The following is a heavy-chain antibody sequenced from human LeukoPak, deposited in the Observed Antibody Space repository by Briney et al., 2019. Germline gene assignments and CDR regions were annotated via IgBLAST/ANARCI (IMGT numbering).Heavy chain of an antibody. V-gene: IGHV1-69*05. CDR3: AVITYYDFWSGDY. CDR2: IIPIFGTA. D-gene: IGHD3-3*01. Sequence: SVKVSCKASGGTFSSYAISWVRQAPGQGLEWMGGIIPIFGTANYAQKFQGRVTITTDESTSTAYMELSSLRSEDTAVYYCAVITYYDFWSGDYWGQGTLVTVSS. J-gene: IGHJ4*02. CDR1: GGTFSSYA.